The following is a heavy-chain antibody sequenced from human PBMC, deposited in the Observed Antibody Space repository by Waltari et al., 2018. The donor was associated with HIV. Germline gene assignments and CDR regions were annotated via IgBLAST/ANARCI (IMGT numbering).Heavy chain of an antibody. CDR1: GCPISSGYYY. Sequence: QVQLQESGPGLVQPAQTLSLTCTVAGCPISSGYYYWSWLGQPAGKGLEWIGRFYTSGGTNYNPSLKSRVTISVDTSKNQFSLKLSSVTAADTAVYYCARGYYYRMDVWGQGTTVTVSS. D-gene: IGHD3-10*01. CDR2: FYTSGGT. J-gene: IGHJ6*02. V-gene: IGHV4-61*02. CDR3: ARGYYYRMDV.